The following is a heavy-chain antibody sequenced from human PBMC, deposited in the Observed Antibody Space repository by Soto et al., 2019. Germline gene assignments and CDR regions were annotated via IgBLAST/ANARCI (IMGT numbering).Heavy chain of an antibody. V-gene: IGHV3-33*01. D-gene: IGHD5-18*01. CDR1: GFTFSSYG. CDR2: IWYDGSNK. CDR3: ARGMGRIQLWVDY. Sequence: QVQLVESGGGVVQPGRSLRLSCAASGFTFSSYGMHWVRQAPGKGLEWVAVIWYDGSNKYYADSVKGRFTISRDNSKNTLYLQMNSQRAEDTAVYYCARGMGRIQLWVDYWGQGTLVTVSS. J-gene: IGHJ4*02.